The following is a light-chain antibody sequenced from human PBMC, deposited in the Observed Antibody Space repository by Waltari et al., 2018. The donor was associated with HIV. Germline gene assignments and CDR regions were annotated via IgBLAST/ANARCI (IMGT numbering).Light chain of an antibody. Sequence: DIQMTQSSSSLSASLGDTVTITCRASQSISTWLAWYQQKPGEAPQLLVYMASTLEGGVPSRFSGSGSGTEFTLTISSLQPDDVATYYCRQYNAFPWTFGQGTKVEIK. V-gene: IGKV1-5*03. CDR3: RQYNAFPWT. CDR2: MAS. CDR1: QSISTW. J-gene: IGKJ1*01.